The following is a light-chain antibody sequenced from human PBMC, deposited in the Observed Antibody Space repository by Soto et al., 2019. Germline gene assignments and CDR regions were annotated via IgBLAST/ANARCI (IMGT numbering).Light chain of an antibody. CDR2: SAY. CDR3: QQLNGYQLA. CDR1: QAMSTY. V-gene: IGKV1-9*01. Sequence: DIQLTQSPSFLSAFVGDTVTITCRASQAMSTYLAWYQQKPGKVTKLLIRSAYTLQSGVPPRFSGGGSGTEFTLTISTLQPDDSGIYYCQQLNGYQLAFGGGTNVEIK. J-gene: IGKJ4*01.